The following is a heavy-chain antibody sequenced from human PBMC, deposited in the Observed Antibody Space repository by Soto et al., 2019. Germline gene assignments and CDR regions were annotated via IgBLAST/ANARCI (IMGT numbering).Heavy chain of an antibody. Sequence: GESLKISCKGSGYTFSSHWIGWVRQMPGKGLEWMGIIYPGDSNTRYSPSFQGQVTISADTSIGTAYLQWSSLKASDTAMYYCAGSIVVVVPATPLGAFDIWGQGTMVTVSS. CDR2: IYPGDSNT. J-gene: IGHJ3*02. CDR3: AGSIVVVVPATPLGAFDI. V-gene: IGHV5-51*01. D-gene: IGHD2-15*01. CDR1: GYTFSSHW.